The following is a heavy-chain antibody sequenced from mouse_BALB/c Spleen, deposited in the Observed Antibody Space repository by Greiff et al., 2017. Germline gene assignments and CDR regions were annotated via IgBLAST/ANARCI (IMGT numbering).Heavy chain of an antibody. CDR3: ARSYGSSLFAY. V-gene: IGHV5-17*02. Sequence: EVKLVESGGGLVQPGGSRKLSCAASGFTFSSFGMHWVRQAPEKGLEWVAYISSGSSTIYYADTVKGRFIISRDNPKNTLFLQMTSLRSEDTAMYYCARSYGSSLFAYWGQGTLVTVSA. CDR2: ISSGSSTI. CDR1: GFTFSSFG. J-gene: IGHJ3*01. D-gene: IGHD1-1*01.